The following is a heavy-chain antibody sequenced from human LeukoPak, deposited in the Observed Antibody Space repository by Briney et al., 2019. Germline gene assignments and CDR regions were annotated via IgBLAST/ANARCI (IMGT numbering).Heavy chain of an antibody. Sequence: SETLSLTCAVYGGSFSGYYWSWIRQPPGKGLEWIGEINHSGSTNYNPSLKCRVTMSVDTSKHQFSLKLSSVTAADTAVYYCARLPYCSGGSCYFDYWGQGTLVTVSS. V-gene: IGHV4-34*01. CDR3: ARLPYCSGGSCYFDY. CDR2: INHSGST. CDR1: GGSFSGYY. D-gene: IGHD2-15*01. J-gene: IGHJ4*02.